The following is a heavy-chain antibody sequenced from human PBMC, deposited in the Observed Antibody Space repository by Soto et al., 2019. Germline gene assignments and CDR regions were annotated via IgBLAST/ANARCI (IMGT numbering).Heavy chain of an antibody. CDR1: GGSISSSSYY. CDR2: IYYSGST. V-gene: IGHV4-39*01. D-gene: IGHD6-13*01. Sequence: SETLSLTCTVSGGSISSSSYYWGWIRQPPGKGLEWIGSIYYSGSTYYNPSLKSRVTISVDTSKNQFSLKLSSVTAADTAVYYCARLSGGDPYSSSKNWFDPWGQGTLVTVSA. CDR3: ARLSGGDPYSSSKNWFDP. J-gene: IGHJ5*02.